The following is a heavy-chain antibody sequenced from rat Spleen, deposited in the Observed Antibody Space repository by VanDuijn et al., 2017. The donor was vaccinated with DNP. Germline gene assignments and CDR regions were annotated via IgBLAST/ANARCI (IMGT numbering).Heavy chain of an antibody. J-gene: IGHJ1*01. Sequence: EVQLVESGGDPVQPGRSLTLSCVVSGFTFNKDWMTWVRQVPGKGLEWIASITYEGNVTYYLDSVKGRFTISRDNAKNTLYLQMNSLRSEDTATYYCARSNTYYDGTYYYWYFDFWGPGTMVTVSS. CDR2: ITYEGNVT. V-gene: IGHV5-31*01. CDR1: GFTFNKDW. D-gene: IGHD1-12*02. CDR3: ARSNTYYDGTYYYWYFDF.